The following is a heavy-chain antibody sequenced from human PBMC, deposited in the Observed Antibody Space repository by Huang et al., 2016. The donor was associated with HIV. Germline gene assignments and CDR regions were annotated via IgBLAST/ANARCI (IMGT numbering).Heavy chain of an antibody. D-gene: IGHD3-22*01. Sequence: QVQLVQSGAEVKKPGSSVKVSCKASGGTFSSYAISWGRQAPGQGLEWMGGSIPIFGTANYAQKFQGRVTITADESTSTAYMELSSLRSEDTAVYYCARARGYYDSSVSYYFDYWGQGTLVTVSS. V-gene: IGHV1-69*13. CDR2: SIPIFGTA. CDR3: ARARGYYDSSVSYYFDY. CDR1: GGTFSSYA. J-gene: IGHJ4*02.